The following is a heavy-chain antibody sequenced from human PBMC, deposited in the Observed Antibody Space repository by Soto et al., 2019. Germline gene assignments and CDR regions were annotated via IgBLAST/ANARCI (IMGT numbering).Heavy chain of an antibody. V-gene: IGHV5-10-1*01. CDR1: GYSFTSYW. CDR2: IDPSDSYT. CDR3: ASTDMAPEDIVVVPAAMGYFQH. J-gene: IGHJ1*01. D-gene: IGHD2-2*01. Sequence: EVQLVQSGAEVKKPGESLRISCKGSGYSFTSYWISWVRQMPGKGLEWMGRIDPSDSYTNYSPSFQGHVTISADKSISTAYLQWSSLKASDTAMYYCASTDMAPEDIVVVPAAMGYFQHWGQGTLVTVSS.